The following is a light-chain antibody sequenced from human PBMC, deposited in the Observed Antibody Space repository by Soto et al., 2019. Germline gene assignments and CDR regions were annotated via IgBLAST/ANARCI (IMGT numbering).Light chain of an antibody. V-gene: IGKV3-15*01. CDR1: QSVSSN. CDR3: QQYSRSPVT. CDR2: GAS. J-gene: IGKJ4*01. Sequence: ERVMTQSPATLSVSPGERATVSCRASQSVSSNLAWYQQKPGQAPRLLSYGASTRATGIPARFSGSGSGADFTLTISRVEPEDFALYYCQQYSRSPVTFGGGTKVDI.